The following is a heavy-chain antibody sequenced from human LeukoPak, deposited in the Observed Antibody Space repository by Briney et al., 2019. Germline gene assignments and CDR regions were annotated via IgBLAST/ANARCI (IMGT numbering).Heavy chain of an antibody. CDR1: GDIVSSNSAA. D-gene: IGHD7-27*01. CDR3: ARLENWAFDF. V-gene: IGHV6-1*01. Sequence: SETLSLTCAISGDIVSSNSAAWNWIRQSPSRGLEWLGRTYYRSKWSTDYAVSVKSRITVNPDTSKNQFSLQLNSVTPEDTAVYYCARLENWAFDFWGQGTLITVSS. CDR2: TYYRSKWST. J-gene: IGHJ4*02.